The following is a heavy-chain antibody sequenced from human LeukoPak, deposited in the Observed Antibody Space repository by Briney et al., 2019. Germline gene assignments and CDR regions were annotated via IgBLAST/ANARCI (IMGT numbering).Heavy chain of an antibody. J-gene: IGHJ6*03. CDR1: GGSISSSSYY. D-gene: IGHD5-18*01. CDR3: ARHDRYSYGHMDV. V-gene: IGHV4-39*01. CDR2: LYYSGST. Sequence: SETLSLTCSVSGGSISSSSYYWGWIRQPPGEGLEWIGSLYYSGSTYYNASLKSRVTISVDTSKNQFSLKLSSVTAADTAVYYCARHDRYSYGHMDVWGKGTTVTISS.